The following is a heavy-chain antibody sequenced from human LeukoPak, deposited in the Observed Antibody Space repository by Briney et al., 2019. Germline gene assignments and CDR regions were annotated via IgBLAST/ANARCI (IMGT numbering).Heavy chain of an antibody. V-gene: IGHV3-64D*09. CDR1: GFTFSSYA. J-gene: IGHJ4*02. Sequence: GGSLRLSCSASGFTFSSYAMHWVRQAPGKGLEYVSAISSNGGSTYYADSVKGRFTISRDNSKNTLYLQMSSLRAEDTAVYYCVKEYYYDSSGYYLYFDYWAREPWSPSPQ. CDR2: ISSNGGST. CDR3: VKEYYYDSSGYYLYFDY. D-gene: IGHD3-22*01.